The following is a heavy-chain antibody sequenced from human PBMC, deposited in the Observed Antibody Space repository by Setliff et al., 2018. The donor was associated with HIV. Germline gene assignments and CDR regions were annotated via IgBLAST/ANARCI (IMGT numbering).Heavy chain of an antibody. D-gene: IGHD2-2*01. CDR1: GGSISSGSYY. CDR2: IYTSGST. J-gene: IGHJ4*02. V-gene: IGHV4-61*02. CDR3: ASSIVVVPTAIHY. Sequence: TLSLTCTVSGGSISSGSYYRSWIRQPAGKGPEWIGRIYTSGSTNYNPSLKSRVTISLDTSKNQFSLKLNSVTAADTAVYYCASSIVVVPTAIHYWGQGTLVTVSS.